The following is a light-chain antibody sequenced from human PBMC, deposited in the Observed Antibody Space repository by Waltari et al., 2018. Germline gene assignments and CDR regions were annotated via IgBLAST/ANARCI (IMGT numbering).Light chain of an antibody. V-gene: IGKV3-20*01. Sequence: EIVLTQSPDTLSLSPGDRATLSCRASQSCSGSYLAWYQQKPGQAPRLLISDASSRATDIPDRFSGSGSGTDFTLTISRLEPEDFAVYYCQQYGTSPTWTFGQGTKVEIK. CDR1: QSCSGSY. CDR3: QQYGTSPTWT. CDR2: DAS. J-gene: IGKJ1*01.